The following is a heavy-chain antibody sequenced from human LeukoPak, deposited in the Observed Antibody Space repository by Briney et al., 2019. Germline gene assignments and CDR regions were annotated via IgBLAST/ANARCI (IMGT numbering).Heavy chain of an antibody. V-gene: IGHV3-64*01. CDR2: ISKSGDDT. D-gene: IGHD2-2*01. CDR3: ARIPEY. CDR1: GVDFSTYA. Sequence: GGSLRLSCAASGVDFSTYAMHWVRLTPGKGLEFVSAISKSGDDTSYGNDVKGRFTISRDNIKNTVDLEMGSLRVDDTGIYYCARIPEYWGQGTVVTVSS. J-gene: IGHJ1*01.